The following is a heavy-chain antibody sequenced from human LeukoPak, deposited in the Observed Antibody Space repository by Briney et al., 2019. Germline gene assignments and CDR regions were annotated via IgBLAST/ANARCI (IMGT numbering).Heavy chain of an antibody. V-gene: IGHV1-2*04. Sequence: GASVKVSCKASGYTFTAHYIHWVRQAPGQGLEWMGWINPNSGGTTYAQNFQGWVTMTWDTSISTAYMELRSDDTAVFYCARGIPVGAYYYFYGMDVWGQGTTVTVSS. D-gene: IGHD1-26*01. J-gene: IGHJ6*02. CDR3: ARGIPVGAYYYFYGMDV. CDR1: GYTFTAHY. CDR2: INPNSGGT.